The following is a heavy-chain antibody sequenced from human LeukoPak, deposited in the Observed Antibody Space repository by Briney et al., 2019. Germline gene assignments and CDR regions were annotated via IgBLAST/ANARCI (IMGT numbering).Heavy chain of an antibody. CDR3: AKAIVVVPAAIDY. CDR2: ISGSGGST. Sequence: PGGSPRLSCAASGFTFSSYAMSWVRQAPGKGLEWVSAISGSGGSTYYADSVKGRFTISRDNSKNTLYLQMNSLRAEDTAVYYCAKAIVVVPAAIDYWGQGTLVTVSS. V-gene: IGHV3-23*01. D-gene: IGHD2-2*02. J-gene: IGHJ4*02. CDR1: GFTFSSYA.